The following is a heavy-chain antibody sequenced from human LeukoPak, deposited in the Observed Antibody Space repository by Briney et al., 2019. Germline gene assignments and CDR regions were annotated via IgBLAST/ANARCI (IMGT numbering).Heavy chain of an antibody. D-gene: IGHD6-19*01. Sequence: PSETLSLTCTVSGGSISSGNYYWSWIRQPAGRGREGFGGIYTSGSTNYNPSLQSRVTISVETSKNQFSLKLSSVTAADTAVYYCASPRPYSTGWYYFDYWGQGNLVTASS. CDR2: IYTSGST. J-gene: IGHJ4*02. CDR3: ASPRPYSTGWYYFDY. CDR1: GGSISSGNYY. V-gene: IGHV4-61*02.